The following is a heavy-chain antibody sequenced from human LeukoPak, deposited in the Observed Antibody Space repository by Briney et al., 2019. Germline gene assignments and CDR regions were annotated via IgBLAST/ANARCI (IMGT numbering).Heavy chain of an antibody. CDR3: VKVGLVATRPNNFDF. V-gene: IGHV3-30*02. CDR1: GFTFSSYG. CDR2: IRYDGSNK. D-gene: IGHD4-23*01. Sequence: GGSLRLSCAAPGFTFSSYGMHWVRQAPGKGLEWVAFIRYDGSNKYYADSVKGRFTISRDNFKNTLYLQMNSLRAEDTAVYYCVKVGLVATRPNNFDFWGQGTLVTVSS. J-gene: IGHJ4*02.